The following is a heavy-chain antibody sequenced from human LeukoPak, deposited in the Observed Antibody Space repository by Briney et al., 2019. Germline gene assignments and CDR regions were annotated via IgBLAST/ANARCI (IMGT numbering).Heavy chain of an antibody. CDR1: GFTFGSYA. J-gene: IGHJ6*02. Sequence: GGSLRLSCSASGFTFGSYAMHWVRQAPGKGLEYVSAISSNGGSTYYADSVKGRFTISRDNSKNTLYLQMSSLKTEDTAVYYCTTFDVVVTAMVGMDVWGQGTTVTVSS. CDR3: TTFDVVVTAMVGMDV. D-gene: IGHD2-21*02. CDR2: ISSNGGST. V-gene: IGHV3-64D*09.